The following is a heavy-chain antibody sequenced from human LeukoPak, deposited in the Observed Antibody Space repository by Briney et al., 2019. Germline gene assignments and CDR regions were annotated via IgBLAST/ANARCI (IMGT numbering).Heavy chain of an antibody. CDR3: ARDGVTNYDILTGYYSVWFDP. D-gene: IGHD3-9*01. J-gene: IGHJ5*02. Sequence: ASVKVFCEASGGTFSSYAISCVRQAPGQWLEWMGGISPIYGTANYAQKFHGRVTITADESTSTAYMELSSLRSEDTAVYYCARDGVTNYDILTGYYSVWFDPWGQGTLVTVSS. CDR2: ISPIYGTA. CDR1: GGTFSSYA. V-gene: IGHV1-69*13.